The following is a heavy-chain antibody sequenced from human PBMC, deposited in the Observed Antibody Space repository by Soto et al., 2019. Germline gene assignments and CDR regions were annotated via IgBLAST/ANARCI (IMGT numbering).Heavy chain of an antibody. D-gene: IGHD3-10*01. CDR1: GFTFSNYG. Sequence: QVQLVESGGGVVQPGRSLRLSCAASGFTFSNYGMHWVRQAPGKGLEWVAVITYDGSNKSYADSAKGRFTISRDNSKNSLYLQINSLRAEDTGVYYCAIKAGNYLDYWGQGTLVTVSS. CDR2: ITYDGSNK. J-gene: IGHJ4*02. V-gene: IGHV3-30*03. CDR3: AIKAGNYLDY.